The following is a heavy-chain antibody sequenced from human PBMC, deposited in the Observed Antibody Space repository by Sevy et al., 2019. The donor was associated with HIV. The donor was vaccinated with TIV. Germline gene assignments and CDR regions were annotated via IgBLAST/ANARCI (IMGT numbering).Heavy chain of an antibody. D-gene: IGHD3-10*01. CDR3: ARAPFAMYGSGETYYYYYGMDV. Sequence: ASVKVSCKASGGTFSSYAISWVRQAPGQGLEWMGGIIPIFGTANYAQKFQGRVTITADESTSTAYMELSSLRSEDTAVYYCARAPFAMYGSGETYYYYYGMDVWGQGTTVTVSS. CDR1: GGTFSSYA. J-gene: IGHJ6*02. V-gene: IGHV1-69*13. CDR2: IIPIFGTA.